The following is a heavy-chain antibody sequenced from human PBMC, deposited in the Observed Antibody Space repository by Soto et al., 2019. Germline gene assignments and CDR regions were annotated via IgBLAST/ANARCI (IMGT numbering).Heavy chain of an antibody. D-gene: IGHD3-9*01. CDR3: ARGIFYAFDI. CDR2: IDHSGST. V-gene: IGHV4-4*02. J-gene: IGHJ3*02. Sequence: QVQLQESGPGLVKPSGTLSLTCAVSGVSLSNPNWWAWVRQAPGKGLEWIGEIDHSGSTNYNPSRTSRVTISLDRSKNQSSLNLSSVAAADTAVYYCARGIFYAFDIWGQGTMVTVSS. CDR1: GVSLSNPNW.